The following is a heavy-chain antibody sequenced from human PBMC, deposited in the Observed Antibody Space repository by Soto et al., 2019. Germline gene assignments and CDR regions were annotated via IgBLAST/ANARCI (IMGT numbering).Heavy chain of an antibody. D-gene: IGHD1-7*01. V-gene: IGHV6-1*01. CDR3: ARDQGTGTTRDYYYYYGMDV. Sequence: SQTLSLTCAISGDSVSSNSAAWNWIRQSPSRGLEWLGRTYYRSKWYNDYAVSVKSRITINPGTSKNQFSLQLNSVTPEDTAVYYCARDQGTGTTRDYYYYYGMDVWGQGTTVTVSS. CDR2: TYYRSKWYN. CDR1: GDSVSSNSAA. J-gene: IGHJ6*02.